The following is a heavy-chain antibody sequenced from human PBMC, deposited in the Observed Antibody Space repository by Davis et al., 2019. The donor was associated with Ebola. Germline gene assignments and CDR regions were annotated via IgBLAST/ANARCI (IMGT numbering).Heavy chain of an antibody. D-gene: IGHD5-18*01. CDR1: GFTFSSYA. V-gene: IGHV3-23*01. J-gene: IGHJ4*02. CDR2: ISGTGVST. CDR3: AKDQGNGYSFGYFDY. Sequence: GESLKISCAASGFTFSSYAMSWVRQAPGKGLEWVSGISGTGVSTYYADSVKGRFTISRDNSKNTLYLQMNRLRAEDTAVYYRAKDQGNGYSFGYFDYWGQGSLVTVSS.